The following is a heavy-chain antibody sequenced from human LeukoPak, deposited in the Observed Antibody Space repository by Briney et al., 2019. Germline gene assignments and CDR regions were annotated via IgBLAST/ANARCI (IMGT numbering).Heavy chain of an antibody. CDR2: IYYSGST. J-gene: IGHJ5*02. Sequence: PSETLSLTCTVSGGSFSSYYWSWIRQPPGKGLEWIGYIYYSGSTNYNPSLKSRVTISVDTSKNQFSLKLSSVTAADTAVYYCARENDFWSGYSPYNWFDPWGQGTLVTVSS. D-gene: IGHD3-3*01. CDR1: GGSFSSYY. V-gene: IGHV4-59*01. CDR3: ARENDFWSGYSPYNWFDP.